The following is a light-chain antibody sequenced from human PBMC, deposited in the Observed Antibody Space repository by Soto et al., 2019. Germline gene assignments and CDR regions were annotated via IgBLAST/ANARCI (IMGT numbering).Light chain of an antibody. CDR2: AAS. J-gene: IGKJ2*02. Sequence: DIQMTQSPSSLSASVGDRVSITCQTSQIISTYLNRYQQKPGEAPRLLIYAASSLQSGVPSRFSGSGSGTDFTLTITSLQPEDFATYYCQQGYTTPRTFGQGTKLEI. CDR1: QIISTY. V-gene: IGKV1-39*01. CDR3: QQGYTTPRT.